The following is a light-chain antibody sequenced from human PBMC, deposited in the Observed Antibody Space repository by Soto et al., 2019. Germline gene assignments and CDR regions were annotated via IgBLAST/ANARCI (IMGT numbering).Light chain of an antibody. J-gene: IGKJ1*01. V-gene: IGKV3-20*01. Sequence: EIVLTQSPGTLSLSPGERASLSCRASQSVSSTYLAWYQQKPGQAPRLLIYATSTRATGIPDRFSGSGSGTDFILTISRLEPEDFAVYYCQQYGRSLWTFGQGTKVEIK. CDR1: QSVSSTY. CDR2: ATS. CDR3: QQYGRSLWT.